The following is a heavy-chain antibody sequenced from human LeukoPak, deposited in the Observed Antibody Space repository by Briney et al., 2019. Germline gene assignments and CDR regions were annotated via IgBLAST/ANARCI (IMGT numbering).Heavy chain of an antibody. D-gene: IGHD6-6*01. CDR2: ISAYNGNT. CDR3: AGGEFSSRWFDP. CDR1: GYTFTNYY. Sequence: ASVKVSCKASGYTFTNYYMHWVRQAPGQGLEWMGWISAYNGNTNYAQKLQGRVTMTTDTSTSTAYMELRSLRSDDTAVYYCAGGEFSSRWFDPWGQGTLVTVSS. J-gene: IGHJ5*02. V-gene: IGHV1-18*04.